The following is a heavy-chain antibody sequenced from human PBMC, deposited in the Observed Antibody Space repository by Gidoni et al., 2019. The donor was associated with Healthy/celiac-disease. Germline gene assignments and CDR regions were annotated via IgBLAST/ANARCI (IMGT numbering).Heavy chain of an antibody. CDR2: ISSSSSYI. D-gene: IGHD3-22*01. CDR3: AVLALYYYDSSGRELDAFDI. CDR1: GFPFSSYS. Sequence: EVQLVESGGGLVKPGGSLRLSCAASGFPFSSYSMNWVRQAPGKGLEWVSSISSSSSYIYYADSVKGRFTISRDNAKNSLYLQMNSLRAEDTAVYYCAVLALYYYDSSGRELDAFDIWGQGTMVTVSS. V-gene: IGHV3-21*01. J-gene: IGHJ3*02.